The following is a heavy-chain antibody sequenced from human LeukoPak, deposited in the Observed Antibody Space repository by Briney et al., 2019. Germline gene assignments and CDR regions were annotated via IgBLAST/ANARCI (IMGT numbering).Heavy chain of an antibody. D-gene: IGHD3-10*01. Sequence: PSETLSLTCTVSGGSISSYYWSWIRQPPGKGLEWIGYIYYSGSTNYNPSLKSRVTISVDTSKNQFSLKLSSVTAADTAVYYCASRSDRWGVIPDWGQGTLVTVSS. V-gene: IGHV4-59*08. J-gene: IGHJ4*02. CDR2: IYYSGST. CDR1: GGSISSYY. CDR3: ASRSDRWGVIPD.